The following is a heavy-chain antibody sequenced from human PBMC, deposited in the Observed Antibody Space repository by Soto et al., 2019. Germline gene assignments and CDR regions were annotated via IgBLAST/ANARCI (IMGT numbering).Heavy chain of an antibody. J-gene: IGHJ4*02. V-gene: IGHV3-74*01. D-gene: IGHD1-26*01. CDR3: TEVGFDY. Sequence: EGSLRLSCAASGFTFSSYWMHWVRQAPGKGLVWVSRINSDGSITSYADFVKGRFTISRDNAKNTLYLQMNSLRAEDTAVYYCTEVGFDYWGQGTLVTVSS. CDR2: INSDGSIT. CDR1: GFTFSSYW.